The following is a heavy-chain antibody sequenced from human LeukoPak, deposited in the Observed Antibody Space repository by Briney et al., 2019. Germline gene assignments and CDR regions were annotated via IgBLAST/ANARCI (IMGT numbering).Heavy chain of an antibody. V-gene: IGHV4-39*01. CDR3: ARMSLRGDY. Sequence: SETLSLTCTVSGGSISSSSYYWGWIRQPPGKGLEWIGSIYYSGSTCYNPSLKSRVTISVDTSKNQFSLKLSSVTAADTAVYYCARMSLRGDYWGQGTLVTVSS. J-gene: IGHJ4*02. CDR1: GGSISSSSYY. CDR2: IYYSGST.